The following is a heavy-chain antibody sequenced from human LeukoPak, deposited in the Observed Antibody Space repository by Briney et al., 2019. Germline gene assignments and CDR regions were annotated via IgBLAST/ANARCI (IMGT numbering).Heavy chain of an antibody. CDR3: ARSRAFNSGAFDP. V-gene: IGHV4-61*01. D-gene: IGHD1-26*01. J-gene: IGHJ5*02. CDR1: GASVSSASY. Sequence: PSETLSLTCTVSGASVSSASYWSWIRQPPGKGVEWIAHIYNGVNTNYNPSLKSRVTISVDTSKNQFSLRLNSVTAANTAVYYCARSRAFNSGAFDPWGQGSLVTVSS. CDR2: IYNGVNT.